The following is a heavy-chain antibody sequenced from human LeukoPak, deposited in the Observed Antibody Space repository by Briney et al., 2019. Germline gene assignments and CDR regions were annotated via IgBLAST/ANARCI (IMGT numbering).Heavy chain of an antibody. CDR3: AKVPPVDTARARDGMDV. D-gene: IGHD5-18*01. Sequence: GGPLRLSYAAYGFTFSRYGMYWVWQAQGKGKGWVAVGSYDGSNRYYADSVKGRFTISRDNSKNTLYLQMNSLRAEDTAVYYCAKVPPVDTARARDGMDVWGKGTTVTVSS. CDR1: GFTFSRYG. J-gene: IGHJ6*04. CDR2: GSYDGSNR. V-gene: IGHV3-30*18.